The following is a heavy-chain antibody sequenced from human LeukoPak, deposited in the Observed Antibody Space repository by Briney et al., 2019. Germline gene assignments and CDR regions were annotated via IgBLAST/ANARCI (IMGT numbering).Heavy chain of an antibody. D-gene: IGHD7-27*01. CDR3: ARQTGDDGDY. Sequence: SETLSLTCTVSGGSISSYYWSWIRQPPGKGLEWIGYIYYSGSTNYNPSLKSRVTISVDTSKNQSSLKLSSVTAADTAVYYCARQTGDDGDYWGQGTLVTVSS. CDR2: IYYSGST. CDR1: GGSISSYY. J-gene: IGHJ4*02. V-gene: IGHV4-59*08.